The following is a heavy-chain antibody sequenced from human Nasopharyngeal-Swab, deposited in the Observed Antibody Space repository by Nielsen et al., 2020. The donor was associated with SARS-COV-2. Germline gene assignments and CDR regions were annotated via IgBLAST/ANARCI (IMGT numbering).Heavy chain of an antibody. J-gene: IGHJ4*02. CDR2: ISSSSSYI. CDR1: GFTFSDYY. Sequence: GESLKISCAASGFTFSDYYMSWIRQAPGKGLEWVSYISSSSSYIYYADSVKGRFTISRDNAKNSLYLQMNSLRAEDTAVYYCARDPRYSSSWYYYFDYWGQGTLVTVSS. D-gene: IGHD6-13*01. CDR3: ARDPRYSSSWYYYFDY. V-gene: IGHV3-11*06.